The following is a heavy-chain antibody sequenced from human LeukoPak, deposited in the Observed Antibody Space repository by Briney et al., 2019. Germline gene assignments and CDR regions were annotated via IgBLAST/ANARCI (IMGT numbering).Heavy chain of an antibody. J-gene: IGHJ4*02. CDR2: IKQDGSEK. V-gene: IGHV3-7*04. CDR1: GFTFSNYW. Sequence: PGGSLRLSCAASGFTFSNYWMHWVRQAPGKGLEWVANIKQDGSEKYYVDSVKGRFTISRDNAKNSLYLQMNSLRAEDTAIYYCTRVGYIDEGIDYWGQGTLVTVSS. CDR3: TRVGYIDEGIDY. D-gene: IGHD5-24*01.